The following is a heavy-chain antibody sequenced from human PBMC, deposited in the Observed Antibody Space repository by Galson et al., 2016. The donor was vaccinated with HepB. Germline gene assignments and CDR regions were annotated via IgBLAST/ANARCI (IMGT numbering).Heavy chain of an antibody. D-gene: IGHD3-10*01. J-gene: IGHJ4*02. CDR1: GGSISSSSSY. CDR2: IHYSGST. CDR3: ATQKLLWFGGGDS. Sequence: SETLSLTCTVSGGSISSSSSYWGWIRQPPGKGLEWIGSIHYSGSTYCNPSLKSRVTMSVDTSKNQFSLGLTSVTAADTAVYYCATQKLLWFGGGDSWGQGTLVTVSS. V-gene: IGHV4-39*01.